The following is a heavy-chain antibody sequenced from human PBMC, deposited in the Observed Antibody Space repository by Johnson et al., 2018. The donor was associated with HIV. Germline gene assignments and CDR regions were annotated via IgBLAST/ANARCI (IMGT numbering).Heavy chain of an antibody. CDR1: GFTFDDYG. V-gene: IGHV3-20*04. D-gene: IGHD3-22*01. CDR3: ARGAYYYDSSGGNDAFDI. J-gene: IGHJ3*02. Sequence: VQLVESGGGVVRPGGSLRLSCAASGFTFDDYGMSWVRQAPGKGLAWVSGINWNGGTTGYADSVKGRFTISRDNAKNSLYLQMNSLRAEDTALYYCARGAYYYDSSGGNDAFDIWGRGTMVTVSS. CDR2: INWNGGTT.